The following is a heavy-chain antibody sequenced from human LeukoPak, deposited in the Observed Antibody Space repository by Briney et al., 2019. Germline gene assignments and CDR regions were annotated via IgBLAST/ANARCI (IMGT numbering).Heavy chain of an antibody. D-gene: IGHD2-2*02. Sequence: GGSLRLSCAASGFTFSTYAMSWVRQAAGKGLEWVSLISGSGGGTYYADSVKGRFTISRDNSKNTLYLQMNSLRSEDTAFYHCARDRCSSTSCYNTPNWFDPWGQGTLVTVSS. J-gene: IGHJ5*02. CDR2: ISGSGGGT. CDR1: GFTFSTYA. CDR3: ARDRCSSTSCYNTPNWFDP. V-gene: IGHV3-23*01.